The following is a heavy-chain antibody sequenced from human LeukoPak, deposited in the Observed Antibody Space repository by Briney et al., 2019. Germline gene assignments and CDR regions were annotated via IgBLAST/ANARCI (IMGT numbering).Heavy chain of an antibody. D-gene: IGHD6-13*01. CDR3: SLEGSSWYRYFQH. CDR1: GXTFSSYW. J-gene: IGHJ1*01. CDR2: IKQDGSEK. Sequence: GGSLRLSWAASGXTFSSYWMSWVRQAPGKGLEWVANIKQDGSEKYYVDSVKGRFTIFRDNAKNSLYLQMNSLRAEDTAVYYSSLEGSSWYRYFQHWGQGTLVTVSS. V-gene: IGHV3-7*05.